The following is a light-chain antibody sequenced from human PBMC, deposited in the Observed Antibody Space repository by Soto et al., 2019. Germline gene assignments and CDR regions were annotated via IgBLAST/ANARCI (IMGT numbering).Light chain of an antibody. J-gene: IGKJ5*01. V-gene: IGKV3-11*01. Sequence: EIVLTQSPATLSLSPGERATLSCRASQSVSSSLAWYQQQPGQAPRLLIYDASNRATGIPARFSGSGSGTDITLTISSLEPEDFAVYYCQKRSNWPRTFGQGKRLESK. CDR3: QKRSNWPRT. CDR1: QSVSSS. CDR2: DAS.